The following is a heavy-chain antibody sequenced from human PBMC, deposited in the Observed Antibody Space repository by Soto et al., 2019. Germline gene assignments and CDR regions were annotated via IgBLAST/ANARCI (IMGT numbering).Heavy chain of an antibody. J-gene: IGHJ5*02. CDR1: GGYISSYY. CDR3: ARGITIFGVLNWFDP. CDR2: IYYSGST. D-gene: IGHD3-3*01. V-gene: IGHV4-59*01. Sequence: SETQSLTCTVSGGYISSYYLSWIRTPPGKGLEWIGYIYYSGSTNYNPSLKSRVTISVDTSKNQFSLKLSSVTAADTAVYYCARGITIFGVLNWFDPWGQGTLVTVSS.